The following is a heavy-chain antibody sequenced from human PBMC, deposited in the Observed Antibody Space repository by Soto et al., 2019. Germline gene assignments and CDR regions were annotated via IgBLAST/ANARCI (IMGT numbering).Heavy chain of an antibody. CDR1: GFTFDDYA. CDR2: LNWNSGSI. D-gene: IGHD5-12*01. V-gene: IGHV3-9*01. J-gene: IGHJ4*02. CDR3: AKDGSGFEDYFDY. Sequence: EVQLVESGGGLVQPGRSLRLSCAASGFTFDDYAMHWVRKAPGKGLEWVSGLNWNSGSIGYADSVKGRFTISSDNAKNSLYLQMNSLRAEDAALYYCAKDGSGFEDYFDYWGQGTLVTVSS.